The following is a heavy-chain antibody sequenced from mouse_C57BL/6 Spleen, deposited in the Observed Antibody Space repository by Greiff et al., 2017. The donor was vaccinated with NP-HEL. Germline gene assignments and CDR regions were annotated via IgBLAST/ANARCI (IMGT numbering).Heavy chain of an antibody. J-gene: IGHJ2*01. CDR2: IDPSDSET. D-gene: IGHD2-2*01. V-gene: IGHV1-52*01. Sequence: QVQLQQPGAELVRPGSSVKLSCKASGYTFTSYWMHWVKQRPIQGLEWIGNIDPSDSETHYNQKFKDKVTLTVDKSSSTAYMQLSSLTSEDSAVYYCARRGYDDGNYFDYWGQGTTLTVSS. CDR3: ARRGYDDGNYFDY. CDR1: GYTFTSYW.